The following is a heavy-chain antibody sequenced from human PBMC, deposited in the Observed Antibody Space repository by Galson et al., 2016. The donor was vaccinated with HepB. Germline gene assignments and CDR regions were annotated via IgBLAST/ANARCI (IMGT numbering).Heavy chain of an antibody. J-gene: IGHJ4*02. CDR1: GFTVSNKY. CDR2: IYSGGST. CDR3: ASHYCSRGSCYVDY. Sequence: SLRLSCAASGFTVSNKYMSWVRQAPGKGLEWLSIIYSGGSTYYADSVKGRFTISRDNSKNTLYLQMNSLRVEDTAVYYCASHYCSRGSCYVDYWGQGTLVRVST. D-gene: IGHD2-15*01. V-gene: IGHV3-53*01.